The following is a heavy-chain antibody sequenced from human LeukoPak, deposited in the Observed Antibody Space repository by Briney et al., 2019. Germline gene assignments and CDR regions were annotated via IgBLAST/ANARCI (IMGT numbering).Heavy chain of an antibody. CDR3: ARHRVGHLCYFDY. CDR1: GPSLSSSY. D-gene: IGHD3-10*01. J-gene: IGHJ4*02. CDR2: ISYNGST. V-gene: IGHV4-59*08. Sequence: SETLSHTCTVSGPSLSSSYWGWIRQPPGKGLDWIGYISYNGSTNYNPSLRGRVTISVDTSKNQFSLKLSSVTAADTAVYYCARHRVGHLCYFDYWGQGTLVTVSS.